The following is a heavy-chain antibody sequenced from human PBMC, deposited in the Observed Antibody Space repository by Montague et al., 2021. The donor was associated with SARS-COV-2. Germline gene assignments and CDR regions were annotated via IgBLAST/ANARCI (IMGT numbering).Heavy chain of an antibody. J-gene: IGHJ5*02. CDR2: IHASGIS. V-gene: IGHV4-4*07. Sequence: SETLSLTCAVSGGSTTNYYWSWIRQPAGKELEWIGRIHASGISTYNPSLETRVTMSVDTSQNQFSLKLSSVTAADTAVYYCARGRFYYDSGELGSWGQGTLVTGSS. D-gene: IGHD3-22*01. CDR3: ARGRFYYDSGELGS. CDR1: GGSTTNYY.